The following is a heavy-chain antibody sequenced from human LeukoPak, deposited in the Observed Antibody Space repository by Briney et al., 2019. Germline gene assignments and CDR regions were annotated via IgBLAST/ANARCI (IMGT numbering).Heavy chain of an antibody. CDR2: ISSSGSTI. V-gene: IGHV3-11*01. CDR1: GFTFSDYY. Sequence: GGSLRLSCAASGFTFSDYYMSWIRKAPGKGLEGVSYISSSGSTIYYADSVKGRFPISRDNAKNSLYLQMNSLRAEDTAVYYCARDSGGGSYYFDYWGQGTLVTVSS. D-gene: IGHD2-15*01. CDR3: ARDSGGGSYYFDY. J-gene: IGHJ4*02.